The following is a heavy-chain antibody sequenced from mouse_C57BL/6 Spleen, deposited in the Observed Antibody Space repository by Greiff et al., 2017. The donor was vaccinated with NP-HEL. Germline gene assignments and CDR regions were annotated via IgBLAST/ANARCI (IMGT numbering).Heavy chain of an antibody. CDR1: GFTFSSYG. D-gene: IGHD2-10*02. V-gene: IGHV5-6*01. CDR3: ARQYGNYGGFAY. J-gene: IGHJ3*01. CDR2: ISRGGSYT. Sequence: EVKLVESGGDLVKPGGSLKLSSAASGFTFSSYGMSWVRKTPDKRLGWVATISRGGSYTYYPDSVKGRFTISRDNAKNTLYLQMSSLKSEDTAMYYCARQYGNYGGFAYWGQGTLVTVSA.